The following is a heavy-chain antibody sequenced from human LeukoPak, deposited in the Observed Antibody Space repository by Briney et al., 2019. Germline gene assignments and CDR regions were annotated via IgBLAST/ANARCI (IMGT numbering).Heavy chain of an antibody. CDR1: GYTFTSYY. D-gene: IGHD6-19*01. CDR2: INPSGGST. J-gene: IGHJ4*02. V-gene: IGHV1-46*01. Sequence: ASVKVSCMASGYTFTSYYMHWVRQAPGQGLEWMGIINPSGGSTSYAQKFQGRVTMTRDTSTSTVYMELSSLRSEDTAVYYCARDLEHAAVAGISGYWGQGTLVTVSS. CDR3: ARDLEHAAVAGISGY.